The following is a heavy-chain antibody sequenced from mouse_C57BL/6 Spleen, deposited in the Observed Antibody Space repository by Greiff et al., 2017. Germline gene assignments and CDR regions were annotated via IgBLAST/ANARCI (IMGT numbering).Heavy chain of an antibody. J-gene: IGHJ4*01. CDR1: GFTFSSNA. CDR3: ARVRCGSRPNAMDY. CDR2: ISDGGSYT. Sequence: EVMLVESGGGLVKPGGSLKLSCAASGFTFSSNAMSWVRQTPEKRLEWVATISDGGSYTSYPDNVKGRFTISRDNAKNNMYLQMSHLKSEDTAMYYCARVRCGSRPNAMDYWGQGTSVTVSS. D-gene: IGHD1-1*01. V-gene: IGHV5-4*03.